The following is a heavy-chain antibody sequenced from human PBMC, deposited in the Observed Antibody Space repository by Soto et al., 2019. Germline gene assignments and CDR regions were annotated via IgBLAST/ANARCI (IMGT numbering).Heavy chain of an antibody. CDR2: IFSNDEK. CDR3: ARITDSWYFDL. J-gene: IGHJ2*01. V-gene: IGHV2-26*01. Sequence: QATLKESGPVLVNPTEALTLTCSVSGLSLSNGRMGVSWIRQPPGKALEWLAHIFSNDEKSYSTSLKSRLTTSTDTSKSLVVLIMTNMDPVDTATYFCARITDSWYFDLWGRGSLVTVSS. D-gene: IGHD4-4*01. CDR1: GLSLSNGRMG.